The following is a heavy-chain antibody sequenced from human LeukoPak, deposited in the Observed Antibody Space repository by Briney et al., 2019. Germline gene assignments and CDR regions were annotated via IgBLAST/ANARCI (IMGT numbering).Heavy chain of an antibody. J-gene: IGHJ5*02. CDR2: ISDSGDDT. Sequence: GGSLRLSCTAPEFTSSNYVMTGFPQAPGKSLKWASGISDSGDDTDYADSVKGRFTISRDNSKNTLFLQMNILRVEDTAVYYCVKVGGGGGWYWSPWGQGTLVTVSS. D-gene: IGHD6-19*01. CDR3: VKVGGGGGWYWSP. V-gene: IGHV3-23*01. CDR1: EFTSSNYV.